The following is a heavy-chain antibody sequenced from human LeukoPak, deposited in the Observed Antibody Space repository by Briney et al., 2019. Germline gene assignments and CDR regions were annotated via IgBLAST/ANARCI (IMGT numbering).Heavy chain of an antibody. D-gene: IGHD7-27*01. CDR2: IYIGGTT. J-gene: IGHJ3*02. V-gene: IGHV3-66*01. Sequence: GGSLRLSCAASGFTVSTNYMSWVRQAPGRGLEWVSTIYIGGTTYYADSVKGRFTISRDISKNTVFLQMNSLRAEDMAVYYCARELGDASDIWGQGTMVTVSS. CDR3: ARELGDASDI. CDR1: GFTVSTNY.